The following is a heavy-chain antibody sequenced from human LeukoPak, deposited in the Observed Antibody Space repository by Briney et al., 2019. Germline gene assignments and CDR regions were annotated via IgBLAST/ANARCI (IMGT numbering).Heavy chain of an antibody. CDR3: ARASDDYYYGSGSYLGRIDY. CDR1: GGSISSHY. Sequence: PSETLSLTCTVSGGSISSHYWSWIRQPPGKGLEWIGYIYYSGSTNYNPSLKSRVTISVDTSKSQFPLKMSSVTAADTAVYYCARASDDYYYGSGSYLGRIDYWGQGTLVTVSS. V-gene: IGHV4-59*11. J-gene: IGHJ4*02. CDR2: IYYSGST. D-gene: IGHD3-10*01.